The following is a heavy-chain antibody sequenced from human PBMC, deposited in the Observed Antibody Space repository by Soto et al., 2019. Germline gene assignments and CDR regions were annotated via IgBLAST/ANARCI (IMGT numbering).Heavy chain of an antibody. CDR3: AYSGYEYSFDY. D-gene: IGHD5-12*01. CDR1: GDILSSYV. CDR2: IIPIFGTT. Sequence: QVQLVQSGAEVKKPGSSVKVSCKASGDILSSYVIAWVRQAPGQGLEWMGGIIPIFGTTNYAQRVQGRVTITADKSTNTADMDLSSLRSEDTAVYYCAYSGYEYSFDYWGQGTLVTVSS. J-gene: IGHJ4*02. V-gene: IGHV1-69*06.